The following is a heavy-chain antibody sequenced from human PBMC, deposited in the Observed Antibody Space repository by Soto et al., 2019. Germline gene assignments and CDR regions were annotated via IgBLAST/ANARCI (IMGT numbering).Heavy chain of an antibody. CDR3: AKDGAGEMEWLFPPRYYYYYMDV. CDR1: GFTFSSYA. V-gene: IGHV3-23*01. D-gene: IGHD3-3*01. CDR2: ISGSGGST. J-gene: IGHJ6*03. Sequence: PGGSLRLSCAASGFTFSSYAMSWVRQAPGKGLEWVSAISGSGGSTYYADSVKGRFTISRDNSKNTLYLQMNSLRAEDTAVYYCAKDGAGEMEWLFPPRYYYYYMDVWGKGTTVTVSS.